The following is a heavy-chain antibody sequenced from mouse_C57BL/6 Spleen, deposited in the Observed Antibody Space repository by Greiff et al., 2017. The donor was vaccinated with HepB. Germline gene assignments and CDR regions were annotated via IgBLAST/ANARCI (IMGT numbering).Heavy chain of an antibody. CDR2: INPSSGYT. J-gene: IGHJ4*01. V-gene: IGHV1-7*01. D-gene: IGHD2-2*01. Sequence: VQLQQSGAELAKPGASVKLSCKASGYTFTSYWMHWVKQRPGQGLEWIGYINPSSGYTKYNQKFKDKATLTADKSSSTAYMQLSSLTYEDSAVYYCARDYYGYDGAMDYWGQGTSVTVSS. CDR1: GYTFTSYW. CDR3: ARDYYGYDGAMDY.